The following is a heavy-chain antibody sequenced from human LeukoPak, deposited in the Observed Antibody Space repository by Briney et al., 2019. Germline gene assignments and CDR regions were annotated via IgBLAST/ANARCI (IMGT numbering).Heavy chain of an antibody. CDR2: INPNSGGT. D-gene: IGHD6-13*01. J-gene: IGHJ5*02. V-gene: IGHV1-2*02. Sequence: GASVKVSCKASGYTFTGYYLHWVRQAPGQGLEWMGWINPNSGGTNYAQKFQGRVTMTRDTTISTAYMELSRLRSDDTAVYYCAREGYSSSWTRGNWFDPWGQGTLVTVSS. CDR3: AREGYSSSWTRGNWFDP. CDR1: GYTFTGYY.